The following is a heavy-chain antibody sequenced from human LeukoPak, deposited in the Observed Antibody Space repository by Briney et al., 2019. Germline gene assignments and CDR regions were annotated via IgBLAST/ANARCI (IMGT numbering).Heavy chain of an antibody. Sequence: GSLRLSSAASAFTFSDYYMSWIRQDPAKGREWFSYISSSSSYTNYSDALESGFTISSNNTKNSLYLQMNSLRADDTAVSYCARSGGHDYWGQGALVTVSS. V-gene: IGHV3-11*03. D-gene: IGHD1-26*01. CDR2: ISSSSSYT. CDR3: ARSGGHDY. CDR1: AFTFSDYY. J-gene: IGHJ4*02.